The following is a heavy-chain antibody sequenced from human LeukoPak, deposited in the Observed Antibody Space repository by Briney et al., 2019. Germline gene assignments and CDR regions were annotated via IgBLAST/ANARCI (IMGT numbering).Heavy chain of an antibody. J-gene: IGHJ3*02. Sequence: SETLPLTCTISGGSISSSYWSWIRQPPGKGLEWIGYIYYSGTTNYNPSLKSRVTISIDTSKNQFSLKLSSVTAADTAVYYCARDTPENHAFDIWGQGTMVTVSS. CDR1: GGSISSSY. V-gene: IGHV4-59*01. CDR2: IYYSGTT. CDR3: ARDTPENHAFDI.